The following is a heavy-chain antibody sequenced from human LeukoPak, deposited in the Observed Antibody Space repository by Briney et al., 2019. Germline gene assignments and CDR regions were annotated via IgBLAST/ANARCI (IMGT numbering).Heavy chain of an antibody. J-gene: IGHJ4*02. Sequence: ASVKVSCKASGYTFTGYYMHWVRQAPGQGLEWMGWINPKTGDTNYAQKFQGRVTMTRDTSISTAYMVLSRLRSDDTAVYYCARGSVVVPAATTEWGQGTLVTVSA. CDR1: GYTFTGYY. CDR2: INPKTGDT. V-gene: IGHV1-2*02. CDR3: ARGSVVVPAATTE. D-gene: IGHD2-2*01.